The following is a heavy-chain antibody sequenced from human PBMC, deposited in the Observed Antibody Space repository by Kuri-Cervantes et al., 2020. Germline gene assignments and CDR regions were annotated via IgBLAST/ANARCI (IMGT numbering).Heavy chain of an antibody. D-gene: IGHD2-2*01. CDR3: AKVGAIVVVPAAMLDY. CDR2: ISTSSRTI. CDR1: GFTFSSYS. J-gene: IGHJ4*02. V-gene: IGHV3-48*01. Sequence: GESLKISCAASGFTFSSYSMNWVRQAPGKGLEWVSYISTSSRTIYYADSVKGRFTISRDNSKNTLYLQMNSLRAEDTAVYYCAKVGAIVVVPAAMLDYWGQGTLVTVSS.